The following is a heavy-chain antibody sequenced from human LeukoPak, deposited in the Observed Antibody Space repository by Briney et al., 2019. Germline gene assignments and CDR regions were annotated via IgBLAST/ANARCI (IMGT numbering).Heavy chain of an antibody. CDR2: INQDGGQK. J-gene: IGHJ4*02. Sequence: GGSLRLPCTGSGFTFSGFWMSWVRQAPGRGLEWVASINQDGGQKYYVDSVRGRFTISRDNAEKSMYLQMNSLRAEDTAVYYCARDRTVGYFDYWGQGTLVTVSS. V-gene: IGHV3-7*01. D-gene: IGHD1-1*01. CDR1: GFTFSGFW. CDR3: ARDRTVGYFDY.